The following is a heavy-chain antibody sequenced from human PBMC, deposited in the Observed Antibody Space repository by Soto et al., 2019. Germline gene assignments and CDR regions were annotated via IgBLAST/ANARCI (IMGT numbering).Heavy chain of an antibody. Sequence: PGGALRLSCADSGVIIRNYARNWVRQAPGKGLEWVSSISSVGTYIYSAASLKGRFTISRNNAENSLYLQMNALTAEDTAVYYCARSITAAVGRVGFDSWGQGTLVTVSS. V-gene: IGHV3-21*01. J-gene: IGHJ5*01. CDR3: ARSITAAVGRVGFDS. CDR1: GVIIRNYA. CDR2: ISSVGTYI. D-gene: IGHD6-13*01.